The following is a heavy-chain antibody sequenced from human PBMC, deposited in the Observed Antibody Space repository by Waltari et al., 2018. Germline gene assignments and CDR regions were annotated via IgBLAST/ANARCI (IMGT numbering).Heavy chain of an antibody. CDR2: INHSGST. V-gene: IGHV4-34*01. CDR3: ARGRLWWYLWAFDI. J-gene: IGHJ3*02. Sequence: QVQLQQWGAGLLKPSETLSLTCAVYGGSFSGYYWSWIRQPPGKGLEWIGGINHSGSTNYNPSLKSRVTISVDTSKNQFSLKLSSVTAADTAVYYCARGRLWWYLWAFDIWGQGTMVTVSS. CDR1: GGSFSGYY. D-gene: IGHD2-15*01.